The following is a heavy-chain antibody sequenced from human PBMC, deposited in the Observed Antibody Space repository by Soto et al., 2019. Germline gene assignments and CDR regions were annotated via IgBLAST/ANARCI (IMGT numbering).Heavy chain of an antibody. CDR2: ISYDGSNK. J-gene: IGHJ6*02. D-gene: IGHD2-2*02. CDR1: GFTFSSYG. Sequence: GGSLRLSCAASGFTFSSYGMHWVRQAPGKGLEWVAVISYDGSNKYYADSVKGRFTISRDNSKNTLYLQMNSLRAEDTAVYYCAEDIRVYCXSTSCYTGRYYYYGMDVWGQGTTVTVSS. V-gene: IGHV3-30*18. CDR3: AEDIRVYCXSTSCYTGRYYYYGMDV.